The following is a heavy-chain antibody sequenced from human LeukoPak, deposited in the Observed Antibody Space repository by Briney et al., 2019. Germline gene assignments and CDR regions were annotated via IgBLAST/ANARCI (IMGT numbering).Heavy chain of an antibody. CDR3: AHGSMYQLDY. CDR2: IIGGAGGT. CDR1: GFTFSSYA. J-gene: IGHJ4*02. D-gene: IGHD2-2*01. Sequence: PGGSLRLSCAASGFTFSSYAMTWVRQAPGKGLEWVSGIIGGAGGTYYAGSVKGRFTISRDNAKNTLYLQMNSLRAEDTAVYYCAHGSMYQLDYWGQGTLVTVSS. V-gene: IGHV3-23*01.